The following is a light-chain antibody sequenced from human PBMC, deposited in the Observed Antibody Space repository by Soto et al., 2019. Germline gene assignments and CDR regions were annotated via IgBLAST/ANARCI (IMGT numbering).Light chain of an antibody. V-gene: IGLV2-11*01. Sequence: QSVLTQPRSVSGSPGQSVTISCTGTSSDVAAYNYVSWYQQHPGKAPKLMIYDVHERPSGAPDRFSGSKSGNTASLTISGLQAEDEADYYCCSYAGSYTYVFGTGTKLTVL. J-gene: IGLJ1*01. CDR3: CSYAGSYTYV. CDR2: DVH. CDR1: SSDVAAYNY.